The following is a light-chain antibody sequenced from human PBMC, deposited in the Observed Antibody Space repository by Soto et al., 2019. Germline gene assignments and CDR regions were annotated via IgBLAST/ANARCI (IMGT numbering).Light chain of an antibody. CDR1: QNISIY. Sequence: DIQLTQSPSSLSASVGDRVTITCRASQNISIYLNWYQQKPGKAPYLLIYGASSLQSGVPSRFSVSGSGTDFTLAIRSLQPDDFATYYCQQSYSTPYTFGQGARLETK. CDR2: GAS. CDR3: QQSYSTPYT. J-gene: IGKJ2*01. V-gene: IGKV1-39*01.